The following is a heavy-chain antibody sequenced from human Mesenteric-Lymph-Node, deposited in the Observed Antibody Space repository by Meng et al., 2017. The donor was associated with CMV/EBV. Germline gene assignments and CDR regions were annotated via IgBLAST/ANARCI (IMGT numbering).Heavy chain of an antibody. Sequence: KASGYSFTKYLIHWARQAPGQRLEWLGWINPGNGNTNYVEQFQGRVTFTRDTSASTTYMELRSLRSEDTAVYYCASEGSLSKADYFDYWGQGTLVTVSS. V-gene: IGHV1-3*01. CDR2: INPGNGNT. D-gene: IGHD6-13*01. CDR3: ASEGSLSKADYFDY. CDR1: GYSFTKYL. J-gene: IGHJ4*02.